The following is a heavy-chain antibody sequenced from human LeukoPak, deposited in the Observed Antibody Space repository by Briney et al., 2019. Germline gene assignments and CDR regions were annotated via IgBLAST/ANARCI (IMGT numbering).Heavy chain of an antibody. CDR3: ARFGVDYDMDV. CDR2: IHYSGKA. CDR1: GGSSSGQY. V-gene: IGHV4-59*11. Sequence: SETLSLTCTVSGGSSSGQYWTWVRQPPGEGLEWIGQIHYSGKADYNPSLRSRITISVDTSKNQMSLKVTSVTAADTAVYYCARFGVDYDMDVRGQGTTVTVS. J-gene: IGHJ6*02. D-gene: IGHD3-16*01.